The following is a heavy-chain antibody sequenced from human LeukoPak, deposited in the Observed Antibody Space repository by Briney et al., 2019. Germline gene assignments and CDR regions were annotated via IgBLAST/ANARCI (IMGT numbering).Heavy chain of an antibody. V-gene: IGHV1-2*02. CDR1: GYTFTDYY. D-gene: IGHD3-22*01. J-gene: IGHJ4*02. CDR3: ARVRYDSSGYPFDY. Sequence: ASVKLSCKASGYTFTDYYIHWVRQAPGQGLEWMGWINPNSGGTNYAPKFQGRVTMTRDTSISTAYMELSRLRSDDTAVYYCARVRYDSSGYPFDYWGQGSLVTVSS. CDR2: INPNSGGT.